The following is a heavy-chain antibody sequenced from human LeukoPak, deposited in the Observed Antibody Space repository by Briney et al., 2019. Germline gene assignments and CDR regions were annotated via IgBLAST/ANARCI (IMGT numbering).Heavy chain of an antibody. Sequence: GGSLRLSCAASGFTFRNSNMNWVRQATGKGLEWVSYIDSSGTIIYYANSVRGRFTISRDNAQNSLYLQMNGLRAEDTAVYYCVIDIYDFWRDWGQGTLVTVSS. CDR1: GFTFRNSN. CDR2: IDSSGTII. CDR3: VIDIYDFWRD. D-gene: IGHD3-3*01. V-gene: IGHV3-48*01. J-gene: IGHJ4*02.